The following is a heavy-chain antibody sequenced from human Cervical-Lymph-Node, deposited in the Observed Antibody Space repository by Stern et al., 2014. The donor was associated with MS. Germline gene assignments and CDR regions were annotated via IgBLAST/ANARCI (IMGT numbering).Heavy chain of an antibody. CDR1: GGTLISYP. J-gene: IGHJ5*02. CDR3: ARHLGSHESGWFDP. Sequence: VQLAESGAEVKKPGSSVKVSCQASGGTLISYPISWVRQAPGQGLEWLGGIMPILGTSNYAHKFQGRVTITADESTTTIYMELRSLKSEDTAVYYCARHLGSHESGWFDPWGQGTLVTVSS. V-gene: IGHV1-69*01. CDR2: IMPILGTS. D-gene: IGHD1-26*01.